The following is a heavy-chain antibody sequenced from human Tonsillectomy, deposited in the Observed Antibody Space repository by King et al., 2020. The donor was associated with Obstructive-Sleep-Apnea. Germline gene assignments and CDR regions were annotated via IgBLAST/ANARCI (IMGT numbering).Heavy chain of an antibody. V-gene: IGHV3-48*01. CDR2: ISSSSSTI. CDR3: ARRNDYGDPYYFDY. CDR1: GFTFSSYS. D-gene: IGHD4-17*01. J-gene: IGHJ4*02. Sequence: VQLVESGGGLVQPGGSLRLSCAASGFTFSSYSMNWVRQAPGKGLEWVSYISSSSSTIYYADSVKGRFTISRDNAKNSLYLQMNSLRAEDTAVYYCARRNDYGDPYYFDYWGQGTLVIVSS.